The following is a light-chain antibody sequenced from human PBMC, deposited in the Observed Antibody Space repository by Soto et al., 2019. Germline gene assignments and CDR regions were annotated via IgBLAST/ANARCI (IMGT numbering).Light chain of an antibody. V-gene: IGLV2-23*01. CDR2: EGS. J-gene: IGLJ1*01. CDR1: SSDVGRYDL. CDR3: CSYAGGSTYV. Sequence: QSVLTQPASVSGSPGQSVTVSCTGTSSDVGRYDLVSWYQHYPGKAPKLMIYEGSKRPSGVSNRFSGSKSGNTASLTISGLQAEDEADYYCCSYAGGSTYVFGTGTKVTVL.